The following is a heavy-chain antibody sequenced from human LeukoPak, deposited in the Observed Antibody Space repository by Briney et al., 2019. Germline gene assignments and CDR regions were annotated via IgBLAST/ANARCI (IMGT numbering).Heavy chain of an antibody. CDR2: IKGDGTST. Sequence: GGSLRLSWAASGXTFSSYWMHWVRQVPGKGLVWVSRIKGDGTSTSYADSVKGRFTISRDNAKNTLYLQMNSLRAEDTAVYYCASGTASYYWGQGTLVTVSS. CDR3: ASGTASYY. J-gene: IGHJ4*02. CDR1: GXTFSSYW. V-gene: IGHV3-74*01.